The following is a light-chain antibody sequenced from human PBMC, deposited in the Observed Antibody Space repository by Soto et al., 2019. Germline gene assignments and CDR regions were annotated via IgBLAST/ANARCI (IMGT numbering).Light chain of an antibody. V-gene: IGLV4-69*01. CDR2: LNSDGSH. Sequence: QLVLTQSPSASASLGASVKLTCTLSSGHSNYAIAWHQQQPEKGPRHLMNLNSDGSHTTGDGIPDRFSGSSAGAERYLTISRLQSEDEADYYCQTWATGIRVFGGGTKVTVL. CDR3: QTWATGIRV. CDR1: SGHSNYA. J-gene: IGLJ3*02.